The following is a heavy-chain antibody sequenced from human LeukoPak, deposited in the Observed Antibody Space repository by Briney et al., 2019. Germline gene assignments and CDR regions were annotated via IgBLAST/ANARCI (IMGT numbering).Heavy chain of an antibody. D-gene: IGHD2-2*01. CDR1: GYTFTSYG. Sequence: GASVKVSCKASGYTFTSYGSSWVRQAPGQGLEWMGWISAYNGNTNYAQKLQGRVTMTTDTSTSTAYMELRSLRSDDTAVYYCATKVDGYCRSTNCQGAFDFWGQGSMVIVSS. J-gene: IGHJ3*01. CDR3: ATKVDGYCRSTNCQGAFDF. V-gene: IGHV1-18*01. CDR2: ISAYNGNT.